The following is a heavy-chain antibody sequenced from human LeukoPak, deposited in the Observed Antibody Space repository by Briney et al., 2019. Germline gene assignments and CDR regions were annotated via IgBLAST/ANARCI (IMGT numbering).Heavy chain of an antibody. CDR1: GFTFSAYA. J-gene: IGHJ4*02. Sequence: GGSLRLSCAASGFTFSAYAMSWVRQAPGGGLEWVSHISDNGGRTYYADSVKGRFTTSRDNSKNTLFLQMNSLRAEDSAVYYCATDREGDPSAYYLVGGQGTLITVSS. CDR3: ATDREGDPSAYYLV. CDR2: ISDNGGRT. V-gene: IGHV3-23*01. D-gene: IGHD3-22*01.